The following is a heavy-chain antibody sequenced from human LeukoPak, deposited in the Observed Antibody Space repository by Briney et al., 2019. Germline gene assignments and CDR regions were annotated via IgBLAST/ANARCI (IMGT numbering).Heavy chain of an antibody. D-gene: IGHD5-18*01. J-gene: IGHJ5*02. CDR3: ARRSPGYYNWFDP. CDR1: GYSFNSYW. CDR2: IYHGDSDT. Sequence: GESLKTSWKGSGYSFNSYWIGWVRQMPGKGLEWGGIIYHGDSDTRYSPSFQGQVTISADKSISTAYLQWSSLKASDTAMYYCARRSPGYYNWFDPWGQGTLVTVSS. V-gene: IGHV5-51*01.